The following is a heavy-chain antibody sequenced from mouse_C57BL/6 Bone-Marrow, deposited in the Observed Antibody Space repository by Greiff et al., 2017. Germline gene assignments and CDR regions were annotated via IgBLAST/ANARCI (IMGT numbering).Heavy chain of an antibody. J-gene: IGHJ1*01. D-gene: IGHD1-1*02. CDR2: IYPRDGST. CDR3: AKFEFDGGSGDWCFDV. V-gene: IGHV1-85*01. CDR1: GYTFTGYD. Sequence: VQLQQSGPELVKPGASVKLSCKASGYTFTGYDINWVKQRPGQGLEWIGWIYPRDGSTKYKEKFKGKATLTVDTSSSTAYLELHSLTSEDSSVYSGAKFEFDGGSGDWCFDVGGSGTTITLSS.